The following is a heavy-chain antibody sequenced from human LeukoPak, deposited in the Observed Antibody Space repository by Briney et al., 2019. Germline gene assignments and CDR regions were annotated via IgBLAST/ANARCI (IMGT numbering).Heavy chain of an antibody. V-gene: IGHV3-30-3*01. Sequence: GGSLRLSCAASGFTFSSYAMHWVRQAPGKGLEWVAVISYDGSNKYYADSVKGRFTISRDNSKNTLYLQMNSLRAEDTAVYYCARDAPGVVGGGGAFDIWGQGTMVTVSS. CDR2: ISYDGSNK. CDR1: GFTFSSYA. D-gene: IGHD1-26*01. CDR3: ARDAPGVVGGGGAFDI. J-gene: IGHJ3*02.